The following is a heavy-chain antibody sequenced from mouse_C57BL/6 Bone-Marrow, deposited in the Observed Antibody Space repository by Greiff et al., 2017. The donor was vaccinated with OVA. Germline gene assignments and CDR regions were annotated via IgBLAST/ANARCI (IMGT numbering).Heavy chain of an antibody. J-gene: IGHJ4*01. CDR2: IYPGNSDT. CDR3: TRMGKRGPYYGSSYDAMDD. D-gene: IGHD1-1*01. CDR1: GYTFTSYW. V-gene: IGHV1-5*01. Sequence: EVQLQQSGTVLARPGASVKMSCKTSGYTFTSYWMHWVKQRPGQGLEWIGAIYPGNSDTSYNQKFKGKAKLTAVTSASTAYMELSSLTTEDSAVDDCTRMGKRGPYYGSSYDAMDDWGKGTSVTVSS.